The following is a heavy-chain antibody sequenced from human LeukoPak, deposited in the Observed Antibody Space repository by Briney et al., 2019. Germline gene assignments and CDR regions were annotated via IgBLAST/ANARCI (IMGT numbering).Heavy chain of an antibody. J-gene: IGHJ4*02. CDR2: ISGSGGST. Sequence: GGSLRLSCAASGFTFSSYAMSWVRQAPGKGLEWVSAISGSGGSTHYADSVKGRFTISRDNSKNTLYLQMNSLRAEDTAVYYCARDLGYCTNGVCHTRFDYWGQGTLVAVSS. CDR1: GFTFSSYA. V-gene: IGHV3-23*01. D-gene: IGHD2-8*01. CDR3: ARDLGYCTNGVCHTRFDY.